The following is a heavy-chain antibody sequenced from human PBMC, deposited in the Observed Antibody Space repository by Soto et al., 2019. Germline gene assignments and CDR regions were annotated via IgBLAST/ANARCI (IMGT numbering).Heavy chain of an antibody. D-gene: IGHD4-17*01. V-gene: IGHV1-18*01. CDR2: ISAFNDDT. J-gene: IGHJ4*02. Sequence: GSVKVSCKASGYTFISYGITWVRQAPGQGLEWMGWISAFNDDTNYAQNLQGRVTMTRDTSTSTAHMELRSLRSDDSAMYFCARAARAYGDSDYRGQGTLVTVSS. CDR3: ARAARAYGDSDY. CDR1: GYTFISYG.